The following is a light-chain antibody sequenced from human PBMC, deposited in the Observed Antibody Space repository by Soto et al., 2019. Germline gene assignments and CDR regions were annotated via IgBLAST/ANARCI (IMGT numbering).Light chain of an antibody. CDR2: AAS. CDR3: CSYTSRTTYV. Sequence: QSALTQPASVSGSPGQSITISCTGTASDVGGYNYVSWYQQHPGKAPKLMIHAASNRPSGISSRFSGSKSGNTASLTISGLQSEDEADYFCCSYTSRTTYVFGTGTKVTVL. V-gene: IGLV2-14*01. CDR1: ASDVGGYNY. J-gene: IGLJ1*01.